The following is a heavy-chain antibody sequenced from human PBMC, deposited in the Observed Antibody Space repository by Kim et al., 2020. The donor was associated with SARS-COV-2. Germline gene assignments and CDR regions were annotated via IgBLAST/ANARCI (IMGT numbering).Heavy chain of an antibody. D-gene: IGHD3-10*01. J-gene: IGHJ5*02. CDR2: ISWNSGSI. V-gene: IGHV3-9*01. CDR1: GFTFGDYA. CDR3: AKDMARDYYGSGSYYNFNWFDP. Sequence: GGSLRLSCAASGFTFGDYAMHWVRQAPGKGQEWVSGISWNSGSIGYADSVKGRFTISRDNAKNSLYLQMNSLRAEDTALYYCAKDMARDYYGSGSYYNFNWFDPWGQGTLVTVSS.